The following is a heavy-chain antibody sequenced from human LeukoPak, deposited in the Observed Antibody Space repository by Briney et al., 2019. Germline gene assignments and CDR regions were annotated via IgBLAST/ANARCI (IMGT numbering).Heavy chain of an antibody. Sequence: ASVKVSCKASGYTFTSYDINWVRQATGQGLEWMGWMNPNSGNTGYAQKFQGRVTMTRDTSISTAYMELSRLRSDDTAVYYCARALFSPTGDAFDIWGQGTMVTVSS. D-gene: IGHD3-10*01. CDR2: MNPNSGNT. J-gene: IGHJ3*02. CDR3: ARALFSPTGDAFDI. CDR1: GYTFTSYD. V-gene: IGHV1-8*01.